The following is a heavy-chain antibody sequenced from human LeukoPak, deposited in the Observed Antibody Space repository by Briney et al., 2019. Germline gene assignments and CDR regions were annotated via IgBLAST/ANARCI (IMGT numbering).Heavy chain of an antibody. CDR3: ARELLWFGESL. J-gene: IGHJ4*02. Sequence: SETLSLTCAVYGGSFSGYYWSWIRQPPEKGLEWIGEINHSGSTNYNPSLKSRVTISVDTSKNQFSLKLSSVTAADTAVYYCARELLWFGESLWGQGTLVTVSS. CDR2: INHSGST. V-gene: IGHV4-34*01. D-gene: IGHD3-10*01. CDR1: GGSFSGYY.